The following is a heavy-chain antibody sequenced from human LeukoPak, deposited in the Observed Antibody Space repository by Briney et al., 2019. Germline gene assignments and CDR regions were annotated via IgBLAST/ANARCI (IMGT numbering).Heavy chain of an antibody. Sequence: AGGSLRLSCAASGFTFSVYGMRWVRQAPGKGLEWLSDIGSSGVNIYYTDAVKGRVTISRDNSRNTMYLQMKRLRAEDTAVYYCARPTGEGLAYGRNNCIEYFQHWGQGTLVTVSS. J-gene: IGHJ1*01. D-gene: IGHD1-20*01. V-gene: IGHV3-23*01. CDR1: GFTFSVYG. CDR2: IGSSGVNI. CDR3: ARPTGEGLAYGRNNCIEYFQH.